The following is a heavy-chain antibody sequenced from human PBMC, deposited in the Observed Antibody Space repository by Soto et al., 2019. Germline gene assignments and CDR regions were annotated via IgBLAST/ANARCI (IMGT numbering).Heavy chain of an antibody. V-gene: IGHV3-30*18. CDR1: GFTFSNYG. CDR2: ISHDGSNK. CDR3: SKDYGVFNNWFDA. J-gene: IGHJ5*02. Sequence: GGSLRLSCAASGFTFSNYGMHWVRQAPGKGLEWVAIISHDGSNKDYVDSVKGRFTISRDNSKNTLYLQMNTLRAEDTAVYYCSKDYGVFNNWFDAWGQGTLVTVSS. D-gene: IGHD3-10*01.